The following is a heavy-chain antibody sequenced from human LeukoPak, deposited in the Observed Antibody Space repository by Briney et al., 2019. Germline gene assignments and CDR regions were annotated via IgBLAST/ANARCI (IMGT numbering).Heavy chain of an antibody. CDR2: ISGYSGNT. J-gene: IGHJ4*02. Sequence: ASVKVSCKASGYTFNRYGITWVRQAPGQGLEWMGWISGYSGNTNYAQKLQGRVTMTTDTSTSTAYMELRSPRSDDTAMYYCARDYGYGVTVMISDDYWGQGTLVTVSS. CDR3: ARDYGYGVTVMISDDY. CDR1: GYTFNRYG. D-gene: IGHD5-12*01. V-gene: IGHV1-18*01.